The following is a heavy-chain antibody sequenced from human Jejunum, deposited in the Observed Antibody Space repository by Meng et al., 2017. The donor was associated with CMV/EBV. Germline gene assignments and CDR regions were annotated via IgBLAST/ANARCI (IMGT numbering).Heavy chain of an antibody. CDR1: GCSFNIYD. D-gene: IGHD1-26*01. CDR3: ARGPRASTRECFDY. CDR2: FYSSATY. V-gene: IGHV4-4*07. Sequence: QVQVQGAEPGLEQPSAAPSVTVPVSGCSFNIYDWDLIRQPAGKGLEWIGRFYSSATYNYHPYVDSRVTRSLDTSKNQFSLNLRSVTAADTATYYGARGPRASTRECFDYWGLGTLVTVSS. J-gene: IGHJ4*02.